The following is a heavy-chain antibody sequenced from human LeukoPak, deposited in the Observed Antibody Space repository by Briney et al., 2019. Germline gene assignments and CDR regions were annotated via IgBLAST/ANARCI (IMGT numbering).Heavy chain of an antibody. Sequence: STNYNPSLNSRVTISVDTCKKKFSLKLSSVTAADTAVYYCARVTYYYDSSGYYYYYYYMDVWGKGTTVTVSS. J-gene: IGHJ6*03. CDR3: ARVTYYYDSSGYYYYYYYMDV. D-gene: IGHD3-22*01. V-gene: IGHV4-59*01. CDR2: ST.